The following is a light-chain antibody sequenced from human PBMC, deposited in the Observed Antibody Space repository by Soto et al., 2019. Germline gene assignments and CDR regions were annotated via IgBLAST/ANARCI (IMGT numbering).Light chain of an antibody. V-gene: IGKV3-11*01. CDR1: QSIRNY. Sequence: VVLTQSPATLSLSPGERATLSCRASQSIRNYLAWYQQKPGQAPRLLIYDASNRATGIPARFSGSGSGTDFILTISSLEPEDSGVYYCQQRNDWPRATFGQGTRLEIK. CDR3: QQRNDWPRAT. J-gene: IGKJ5*01. CDR2: DAS.